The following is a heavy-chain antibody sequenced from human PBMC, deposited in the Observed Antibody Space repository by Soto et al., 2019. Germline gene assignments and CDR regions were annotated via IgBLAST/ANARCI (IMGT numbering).Heavy chain of an antibody. CDR3: AREMNWGSSASFDI. J-gene: IGHJ3*02. V-gene: IGHV4-30-4*01. D-gene: IGHD7-27*01. CDR2: IYYSGST. Sequence: QVQLQESGPGLVKPSQTLSLTCTVSGGSISSGDYYWNWIRQPPGKGLEWIGYIYYSGSTYYNPSLKSRLTMSLDTSKNQLSLKLNSVTAADTAVYYCAREMNWGSSASFDIWGQGAMVTVSS. CDR1: GGSISSGDYY.